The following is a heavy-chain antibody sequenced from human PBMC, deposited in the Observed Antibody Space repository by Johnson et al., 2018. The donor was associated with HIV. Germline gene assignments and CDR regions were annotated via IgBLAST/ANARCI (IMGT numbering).Heavy chain of an antibody. V-gene: IGHV3-30*04. CDR3: LSPSDAFDI. J-gene: IGHJ3*02. CDR1: GFTFSSYA. Sequence: QVQLVESGGGVVQPGRSLRLSCAASGFTFSSYAMHWVRQAPGMALEWVAVISYDGIHNYYADSVKGRFTISRDNSKNTLYLQMNSLRAEDKAVYYCLSPSDAFDIWGQGKMVTVSS. CDR2: ISYDGIHN.